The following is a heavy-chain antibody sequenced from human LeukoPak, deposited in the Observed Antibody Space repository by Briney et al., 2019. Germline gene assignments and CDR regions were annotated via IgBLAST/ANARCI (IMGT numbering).Heavy chain of an antibody. CDR2: TNPNSGDT. V-gene: IGHV1-2*02. D-gene: IGHD3-3*01. Sequence: ASVKVSCKAPGYTFTSYAMNWVRQAPGQGLEWMGWTNPNSGDTNYAQKFQGRVTMTRDTSISTAYMELSGLRSDDTAVYYCARDRSGDDDFWGGYYSNYFDPWGQGTLVTVSS. J-gene: IGHJ5*02. CDR1: GYTFTSYA. CDR3: ARDRSGDDDFWGGYYSNYFDP.